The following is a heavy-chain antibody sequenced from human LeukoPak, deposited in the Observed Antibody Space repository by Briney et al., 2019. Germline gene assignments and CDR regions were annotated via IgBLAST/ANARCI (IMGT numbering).Heavy chain of an antibody. CDR1: GFTFSSYE. J-gene: IGHJ4*02. V-gene: IGHV3-48*03. D-gene: IGHD6-19*01. Sequence: GSLRLSCAASGFTFSSYEMNWVRQAPGKGLEWVSYISSSGSTIYYADSVKGRFTISRDNAKNSLYLQMNSLRAEDTAVYYCATQYSSDSFDYWGQGTLSPSPQ. CDR2: ISSSGSTI. CDR3: ATQYSSDSFDY.